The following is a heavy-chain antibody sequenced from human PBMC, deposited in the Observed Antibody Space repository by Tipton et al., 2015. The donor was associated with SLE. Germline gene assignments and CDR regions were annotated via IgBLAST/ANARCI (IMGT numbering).Heavy chain of an antibody. V-gene: IGHV4-34*01. D-gene: IGHD6-13*01. CDR2: INHSGST. CDR3: ARTPGGSSWLYYYYGMDV. Sequence: TLSLTCAVYGGSFSGYYWSWIRQPPGKGLEWIGEINHSGSTNYNPSLKSRVTISVDTSKNQFSLKLSSVTAADTAVYYCARTPGGSSWLYYYYGMDVWGQGTTVTVSS. CDR1: GGSFSGYY. J-gene: IGHJ6*02.